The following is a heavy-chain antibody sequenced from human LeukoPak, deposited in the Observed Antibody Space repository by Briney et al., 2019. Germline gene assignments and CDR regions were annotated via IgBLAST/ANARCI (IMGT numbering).Heavy chain of an antibody. Sequence: GGSLRLSCAASGFTFSSYEMNWVRQAPGKGLEWVSYISSSGSTTYYADSVKGRFTISRDNAKDSLYLQMNSLRAEDTAVYYCARVQVPRQQLPLKWFDPWGQGTLVTVSS. D-gene: IGHD6-13*01. CDR3: ARVQVPRQQLPLKWFDP. V-gene: IGHV3-48*03. CDR2: ISSSGSTT. J-gene: IGHJ5*02. CDR1: GFTFSSYE.